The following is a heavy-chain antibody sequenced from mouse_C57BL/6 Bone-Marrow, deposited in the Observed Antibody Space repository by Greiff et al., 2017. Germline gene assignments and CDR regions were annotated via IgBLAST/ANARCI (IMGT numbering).Heavy chain of an antibody. CDR3: ARLGGPYFDY. Sequence: QVQLKESGAELVRPGTSVKMSCKASGYTFTNYWIGWAKQRPGHGLEWIGDIYPGGGYTNYNEKFKGKATLTADKSSSTAYMQFSSLTSEDSAIYYCARLGGPYFDYWGQGTTPTVSS. CDR1: GYTFTNYW. J-gene: IGHJ2*01. V-gene: IGHV1-63*01. CDR2: IYPGGGYT.